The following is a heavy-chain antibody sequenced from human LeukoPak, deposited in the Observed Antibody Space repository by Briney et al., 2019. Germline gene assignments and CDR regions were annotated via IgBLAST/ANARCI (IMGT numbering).Heavy chain of an antibody. D-gene: IGHD6-6*01. CDR2: INPNSGGT. CDR3: ARRKYSSSSPHYYYYYMDV. V-gene: IGHV1-2*06. J-gene: IGHJ6*03. CDR1: GHTFTGYY. Sequence: ASVKVSCKASGHTFTGYYMHWVRQAPGQGLEWMGRINPNSGGTNYAQKLQGRVTMTRDTSISTAYMELSRLRSDDTAVYYCARRKYSSSSPHYYYYYMDVWGKGTTVTVSS.